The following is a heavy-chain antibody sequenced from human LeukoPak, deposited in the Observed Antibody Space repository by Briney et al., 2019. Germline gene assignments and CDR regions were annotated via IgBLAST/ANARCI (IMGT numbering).Heavy chain of an antibody. V-gene: IGHV3-66*02. J-gene: IGHJ4*02. CDR3: ARGPGYCSSTSCSGGIVY. CDR2: VYTAGST. Sequence: GGSLRLSCAASGFTVSSTYMSWVRQAPGKGLEWVSVVYTAGSTFYADSVKGRFTISRDNSKNTLYLQMNSLRAEDTAVYYCARGPGYCSSTSCSGGIVYWGQGTLVTVSS. D-gene: IGHD2-2*01. CDR1: GFTVSSTY.